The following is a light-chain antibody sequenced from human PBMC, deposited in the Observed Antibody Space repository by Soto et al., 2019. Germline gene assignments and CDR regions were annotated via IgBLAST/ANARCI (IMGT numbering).Light chain of an antibody. J-gene: IGKJ1*01. V-gene: IGKV3-20*01. CDR1: QSVSSY. Sequence: EIVLTQSPATLSLSPGERATLSCRASQSVSSYLAWYQQKPGQAPRLLIYGASSRATGVPDRFSGGGSGTDFTLTISILEPEDLGVYYCQHYGTTFGPGTKVDIK. CDR2: GAS. CDR3: QHYGTT.